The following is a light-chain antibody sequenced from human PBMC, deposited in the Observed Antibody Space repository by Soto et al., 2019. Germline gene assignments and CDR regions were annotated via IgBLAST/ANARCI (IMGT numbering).Light chain of an antibody. CDR2: GAS. Sequence: EIVLTQSPGTLSVSPGERATLSCSASQSVSSKLAGYQQKPGQAPRLLVYGASTGATGIPARFSGSGSETEFTLSISSLQSEDFAVYYCKQYNNWPGTFGQGTKVEIK. J-gene: IGKJ1*01. CDR1: QSVSSK. CDR3: KQYNNWPGT. V-gene: IGKV3-15*01.